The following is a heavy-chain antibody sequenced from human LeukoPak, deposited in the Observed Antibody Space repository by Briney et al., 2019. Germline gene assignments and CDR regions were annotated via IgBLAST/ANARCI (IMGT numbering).Heavy chain of an antibody. CDR3: ARDYVVVVPAAMGFDY. J-gene: IGHJ4*02. CDR2: ISAYNGNT. CDR1: GYTFTSYG. D-gene: IGHD2-2*01. V-gene: IGHV1-18*01. Sequence: GASVKVSSKASGYTFTSYGISWVRQAPGQGLEWMGWISAYNGNTNYAQKLQGRVTMTTDTSTSTAYMELRSLRSDDTAVYYCARDYVVVVPAAMGFDYWGQGTLVTVSS.